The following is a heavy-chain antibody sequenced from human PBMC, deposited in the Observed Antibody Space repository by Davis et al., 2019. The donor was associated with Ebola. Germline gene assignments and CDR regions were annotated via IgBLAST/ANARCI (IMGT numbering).Heavy chain of an antibody. CDR2: ISYDGNNK. Sequence: PGGSLRLSCAASGFTFNTYGMHWVRRAPGKGLEWVAVISYDGNNKYYPDSVKGRFTISRDNSKNTLYLQMNSLRAEDTAVYYCAKDLLDYYDFWSGSYAHLFYSYALDVWGKGATVTVSS. CDR3: AKDLLDYYDFWSGSYAHLFYSYALDV. D-gene: IGHD3-3*01. V-gene: IGHV3-30*18. CDR1: GFTFNTYG. J-gene: IGHJ6*04.